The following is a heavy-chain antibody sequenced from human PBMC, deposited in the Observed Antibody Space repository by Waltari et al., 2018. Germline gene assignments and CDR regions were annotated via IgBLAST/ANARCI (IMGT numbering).Heavy chain of an antibody. CDR1: GGTFSSYT. V-gene: IGHV1-69*02. Sequence: QVQLVQSGAEVKKPGSSVKVSCKASGGTFSSYTISWVRQAPGQGLEWMGRIIPILGIANYAQKFQGRVTITADKSTSTAYMELSSLRSEDTAVYYCARSLTAAAGTVYYFDYWGQGTLVTVSS. D-gene: IGHD6-13*01. J-gene: IGHJ4*02. CDR3: ARSLTAAAGTVYYFDY. CDR2: IIPILGIA.